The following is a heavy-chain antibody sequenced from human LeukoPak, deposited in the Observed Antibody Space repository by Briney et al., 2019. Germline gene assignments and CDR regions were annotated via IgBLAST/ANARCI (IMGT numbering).Heavy chain of an antibody. J-gene: IGHJ4*02. D-gene: IGHD4-17*01. V-gene: IGHV3-33*01. Sequence: GGSLRLSCAASGFSFSNYDMHWVRQAPGKGLEWVAGIWYDGSNKYYADSVKGRCTISRDNSKNTLYLQMNSLRVEDTAVYYCARGDPTVTTKQNFDYWGQGTLVTVSS. CDR1: GFSFSNYD. CDR2: IWYDGSNK. CDR3: ARGDPTVTTKQNFDY.